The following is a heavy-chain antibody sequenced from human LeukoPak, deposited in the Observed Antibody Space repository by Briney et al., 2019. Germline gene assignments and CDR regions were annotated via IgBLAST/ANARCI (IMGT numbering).Heavy chain of an antibody. CDR3: TRLSDYYDSSGYWY. Sequence: GGSLRLSCAASGFTFSGSAMHWVRQASGKGLEWVGRIRSKANSYATAYAAPVKGRFTISRDDSKNTAYLQMNSLKTEDTAVYYCTRLSDYYDSSGYWYWGQGTLVTVSS. CDR1: GFTFSGSA. D-gene: IGHD3-22*01. V-gene: IGHV3-73*01. CDR2: IRSKANSYAT. J-gene: IGHJ4*02.